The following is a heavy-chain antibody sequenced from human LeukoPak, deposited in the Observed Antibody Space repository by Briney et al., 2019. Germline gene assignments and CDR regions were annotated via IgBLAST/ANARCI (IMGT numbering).Heavy chain of an antibody. CDR3: AVNVGEYCSSTSCYASDY. D-gene: IGHD2-2*01. J-gene: IGHJ4*02. CDR1: GYTFTGYY. Sequence: ASVTVSCMASGYTFTGYYMHWVRQARGKGLEWMGWINPKRGGTNYAQTLRGRVTITMETSIRTHYMDLSRLISDDTTAYYCAVNVGEYCSSTSCYASDYWGQGTLVTVSS. V-gene: IGHV1-2*02. CDR2: INPKRGGT.